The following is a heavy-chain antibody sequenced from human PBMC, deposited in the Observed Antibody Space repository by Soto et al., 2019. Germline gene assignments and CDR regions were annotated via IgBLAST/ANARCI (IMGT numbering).Heavy chain of an antibody. CDR1: GGSIRSYY. CDR2: IYYSGRT. V-gene: IGHV4-59*01. J-gene: IGHJ3*02. D-gene: IGHD3-22*01. CDR3: ARDSVLRTYYDDSSGYPAAFDI. Sequence: SENLVPTCTVSGGSIRSYYWGWVREPPGKGLEWIGYIYYSGRTNYNPSLKSRVTISVDTSKNQFSLKLSSVTAADTAVYYCARDSVLRTYYDDSSGYPAAFDIWGQGPMVTV.